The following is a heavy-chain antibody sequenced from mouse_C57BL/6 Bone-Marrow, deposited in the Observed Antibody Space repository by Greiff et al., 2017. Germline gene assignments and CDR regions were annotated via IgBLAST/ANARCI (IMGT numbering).Heavy chain of an antibody. Sequence: EVQRVESGGGLVQPGGSLKLSCAASGFTFSDYYMYWVRQTPEKRLEWVAYISNGGGSTYYPDTVKGRFTISRDNAKNTLYLQMSRLKSEDTAMYYCARRWLLYYAMDYWGQGTSVTVSS. J-gene: IGHJ4*01. CDR3: ARRWLLYYAMDY. CDR2: ISNGGGST. CDR1: GFTFSDYY. D-gene: IGHD2-3*01. V-gene: IGHV5-12*01.